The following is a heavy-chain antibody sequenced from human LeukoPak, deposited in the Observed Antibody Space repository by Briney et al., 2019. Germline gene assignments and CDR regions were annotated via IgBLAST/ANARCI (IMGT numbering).Heavy chain of an antibody. D-gene: IGHD3-10*01. CDR1: GFTFSSYA. Sequence: PGGSLRLSCAASGFTFSSYAMRWVRQAPGKGLEWVSTIIDSGDTTYYADSVKGRFTISRDNSKNTLYLQMNSLRAEDTAVYYCAKIWFGLNVYYYYMDVWGKGTTVTVSS. CDR2: IIDSGDTT. V-gene: IGHV3-23*01. J-gene: IGHJ6*03. CDR3: AKIWFGLNVYYYYMDV.